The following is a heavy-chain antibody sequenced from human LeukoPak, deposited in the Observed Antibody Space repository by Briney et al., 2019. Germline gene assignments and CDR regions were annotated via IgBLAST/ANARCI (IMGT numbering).Heavy chain of an antibody. CDR1: GYTFTGYY. CDR3: ARDLVGATFRWGYYFDY. D-gene: IGHD1-26*01. V-gene: IGHV1-2*02. CDR2: INPNSGGT. J-gene: IGHJ4*02. Sequence: EASVKVSCKASGYTFTGYYVHWVRQAPGQGLEWMGWINPNSGGTNYAQKFQGRVTMTRDTSISTAYMELSRLRSDDTAVYYCARDLVGATFRWGYYFDYWGQGTLVTVSS.